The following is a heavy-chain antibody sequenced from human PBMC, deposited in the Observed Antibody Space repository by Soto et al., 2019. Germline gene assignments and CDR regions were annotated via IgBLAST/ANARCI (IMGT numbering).Heavy chain of an antibody. CDR2: IIPIFGTA. Sequence: SVKVSCKASGGTFSSYAISWVRQAPGQGLEWMGGIIPIFGTANYAQKFQGRVTITADESTSTAYMELSSLRSEDTAVYYCARVPLTIFGAVRPYYYYGMDVWGQGTTVTVSS. J-gene: IGHJ6*02. V-gene: IGHV1-69*13. D-gene: IGHD3-3*01. CDR1: GGTFSSYA. CDR3: ARVPLTIFGAVRPYYYYGMDV.